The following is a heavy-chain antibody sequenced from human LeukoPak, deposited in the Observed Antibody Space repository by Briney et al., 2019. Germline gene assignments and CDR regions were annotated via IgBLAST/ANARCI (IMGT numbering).Heavy chain of an antibody. D-gene: IGHD2-2*01. CDR1: GFTFSSYE. CDR3: ARDYSRYCSSTSCYGSKAFDI. J-gene: IGHJ3*02. V-gene: IGHV3-48*03. CDR2: ISSSGSTI. Sequence: GGSLRLSCAASGFTFSSYEMNWVRQAPGKGLEWVSYISSSGSTIYYADSVKGRFTISRDNAENSLYLQMNSLRAEDTAVYYCARDYSRYCSSTSCYGSKAFDIWGQGTMVTVSS.